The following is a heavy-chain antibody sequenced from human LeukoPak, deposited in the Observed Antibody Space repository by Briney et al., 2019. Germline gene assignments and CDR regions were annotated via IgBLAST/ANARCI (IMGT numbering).Heavy chain of an antibody. CDR1: GFTFSSYA. J-gene: IGHJ4*02. Sequence: GGSLRLSCAASGFTFSSYAMSWVRQAPGKGLEWVGRIRDKANSYATAYIASVKGRFTISRDDSKSTAYLQMSSLKTEDTAVYYCTRWDCTTTGCYPFDYWGQGTLVTVSS. V-gene: IGHV3-73*01. CDR3: TRWDCTTTGCYPFDY. D-gene: IGHD2-2*01. CDR2: IRDKANSYAT.